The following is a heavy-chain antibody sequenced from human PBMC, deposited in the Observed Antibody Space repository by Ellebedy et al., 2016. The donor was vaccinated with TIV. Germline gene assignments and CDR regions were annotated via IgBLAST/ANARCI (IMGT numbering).Heavy chain of an antibody. V-gene: IGHV3-23*01. CDR1: GFTFSSYT. Sequence: GESLKISCAASGFTFSSYTMRWVRQAPGKGLEWVSDISGSGGGTYYADSVKGRFTISRDNSKNTLYLQINSLRAEDTAVYYCAKDLRGGGLDYWGQGTLVTVSS. CDR2: ISGSGGGT. CDR3: AKDLRGGGLDY. J-gene: IGHJ4*02. D-gene: IGHD3-16*01.